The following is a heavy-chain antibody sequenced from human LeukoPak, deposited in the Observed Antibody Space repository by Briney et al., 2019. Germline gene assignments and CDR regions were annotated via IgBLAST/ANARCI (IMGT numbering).Heavy chain of an antibody. Sequence: PGRSLRLSCAASGFTFSSYGMHWVRQAPGKGLEWVAVISYDGSNKYYADSVKGRFTISRDNSKNTLYLQMNSLRAEDTAVYYCARGGAVAGLDYWGQGTLVTVSS. CDR2: ISYDGSNK. J-gene: IGHJ4*02. CDR3: ARGGAVAGLDY. V-gene: IGHV3-30*03. CDR1: GFTFSSYG. D-gene: IGHD6-19*01.